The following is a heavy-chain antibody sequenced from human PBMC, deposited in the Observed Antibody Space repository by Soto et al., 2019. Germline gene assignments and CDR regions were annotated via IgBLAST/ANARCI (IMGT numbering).Heavy chain of an antibody. CDR2: IYYSGSA. Sequence: SETLSLTCTVSGGSISSDDYYWSWIRQPPGKGLEWIGYIYYSGSAYYTPSLQSRVSISIDTSKNQFSLKLTSVTATDTAVHFCARGAALNTYYKYYGMDVWGQGTTVTVSS. CDR3: ARGAALNTYYKYYGMDV. J-gene: IGHJ6*02. D-gene: IGHD6-25*01. V-gene: IGHV4-30-4*01. CDR1: GGSISSDDYY.